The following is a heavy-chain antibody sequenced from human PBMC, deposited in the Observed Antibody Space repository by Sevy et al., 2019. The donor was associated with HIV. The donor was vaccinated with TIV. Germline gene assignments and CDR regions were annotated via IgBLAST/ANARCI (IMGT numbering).Heavy chain of an antibody. Sequence: GGSLRLSCAASGFTFSSYAVSWVRQAPGNGLEWVSFISGSGGTTYYADSVKGRFTISRDNSKNILYLQMNSLRAEDTAVYYCARSDDSSGYYLYYFEYWGQGTVVTVSS. D-gene: IGHD3-22*01. CDR1: GFTFSSYA. V-gene: IGHV3-23*01. CDR3: ARSDDSSGYYLYYFEY. J-gene: IGHJ4*02. CDR2: ISGSGGTT.